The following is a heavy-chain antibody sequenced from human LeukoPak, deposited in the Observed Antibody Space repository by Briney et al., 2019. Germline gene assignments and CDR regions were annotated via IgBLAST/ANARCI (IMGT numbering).Heavy chain of an antibody. V-gene: IGHV3-7*01. CDR3: ARLGGGHSSSWYDAFDI. Sequence: GGSLRLSCAASGFTFSSYWMSWVRQAPGKGLEWVANIKQDGSEKYYVDSVKGRLTTSRDNAKNSLYLQMNSLRAEDTAVYYCARLGGGHSSSWYDAFDIWGQGTMVTVSS. CDR2: IKQDGSEK. D-gene: IGHD6-13*01. J-gene: IGHJ3*02. CDR1: GFTFSSYW.